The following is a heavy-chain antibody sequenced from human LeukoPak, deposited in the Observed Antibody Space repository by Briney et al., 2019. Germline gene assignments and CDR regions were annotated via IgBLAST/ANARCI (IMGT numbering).Heavy chain of an antibody. CDR2: IKQDGSEK. CDR1: GFTSSSYW. D-gene: IGHD1-26*01. CDR3: GSPISLRATGNC. V-gene: IGHV3-7*05. J-gene: IGHJ4*02. Sequence: GGSLRLSCAASGFTSSSYWMSWVRQAPGKGLEWVANIKQDGSEKYYVDSVKGRFTISRDNAENSLYLQMNSMRAEDTAVYRCGSPISLRATGNCWGQGTLVTVSS.